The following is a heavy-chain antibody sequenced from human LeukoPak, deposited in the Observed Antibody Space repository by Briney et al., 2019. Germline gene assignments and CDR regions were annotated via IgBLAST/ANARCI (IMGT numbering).Heavy chain of an antibody. D-gene: IGHD2-15*01. V-gene: IGHV3-33*06. CDR1: GFTLSHYG. CDR3: AQQLGYCSDGDCYFTH. CDR2: IWSDGSKT. J-gene: IGHJ4*02. Sequence: PERSLRLSCVASGFTLSHYGMHWVRQAPGKGLELVALIWSDGSKTSYADSVKGRFTISRDISRNTLYLQMNSLRAEDTALYFCAQQLGYCSDGDCYFTHWGQGTLVTVSS.